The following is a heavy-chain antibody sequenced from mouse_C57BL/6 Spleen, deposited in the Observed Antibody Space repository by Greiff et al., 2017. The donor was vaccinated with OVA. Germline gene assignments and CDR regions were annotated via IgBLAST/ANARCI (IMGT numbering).Heavy chain of an antibody. J-gene: IGHJ3*01. V-gene: IGHV1-82*01. CDR2: IYPGDGDT. Sequence: QVQLQQSGPELVKPGASVKISCKASGYAFSSSWMNWVKQRPGKGLEWIGRIYPGDGDTNYNGKFKGKATLTADKSSSTAYMQLSSLKSEDSAVYFCARGGYYGSSPAWFAYWGQGTLVTVSA. CDR3: ARGGYYGSSPAWFAY. CDR1: GYAFSSSW. D-gene: IGHD1-1*01.